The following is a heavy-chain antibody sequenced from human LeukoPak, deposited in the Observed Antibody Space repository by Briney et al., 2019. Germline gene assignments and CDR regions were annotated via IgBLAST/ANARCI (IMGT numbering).Heavy chain of an antibody. J-gene: IGHJ5*02. Sequence: KPSETLSLTCTVSGGSISSHYWSWIRQPPGKGLEWIGYIYYSGSTNYNPSLKSRVTISVDTSKNQFSLKLSSVTAADTAVYYCARGHRGYYDFWSGWDNWFDPWGQGTLVTVSS. CDR2: IYYSGST. CDR3: ARGHRGYYDFWSGWDNWFDP. V-gene: IGHV4-59*11. CDR1: GGSISSHY. D-gene: IGHD3-3*01.